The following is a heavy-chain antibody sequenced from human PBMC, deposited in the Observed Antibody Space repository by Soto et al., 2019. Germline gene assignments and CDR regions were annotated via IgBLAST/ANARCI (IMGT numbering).Heavy chain of an antibody. Sequence: SETLSLTCAVSGGSISSGGYSWSWIRQPPGKGLEWIGYIYHSGSTYYNPSLKSRVTISVDRSKNQFSLELSSVTAADTAVYYCARVEGYYYDSSGYNWFDPWGQGTLVTVSS. CDR1: GGSISSGGYS. CDR3: ARVEGYYYDSSGYNWFDP. CDR2: IYHSGST. D-gene: IGHD3-22*01. V-gene: IGHV4-30-2*01. J-gene: IGHJ5*02.